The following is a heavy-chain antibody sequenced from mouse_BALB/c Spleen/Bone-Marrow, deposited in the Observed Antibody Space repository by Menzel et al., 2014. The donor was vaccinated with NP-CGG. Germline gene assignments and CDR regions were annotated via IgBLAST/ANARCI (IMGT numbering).Heavy chain of an antibody. CDR1: GYTSTTYT. J-gene: IGHJ4*01. D-gene: IGHD2-2*01. CDR2: INPSSGYT. V-gene: IGHV1-4*01. Sequence: QVQLKEPGAELARPGASVKMSCKASGYTSTTYTMHWVKQRPGQGLEWIGYINPSSGYTNYNQKFKDKATLTADKSSSTAYMQLSSLTSEDSAVYFCAKRVIYYGYDGNAMDYWGQGTSVTVSS. CDR3: AKRVIYYGYDGNAMDY.